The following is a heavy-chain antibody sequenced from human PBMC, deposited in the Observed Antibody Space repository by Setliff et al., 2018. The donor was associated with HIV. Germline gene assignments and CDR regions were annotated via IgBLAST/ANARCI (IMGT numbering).Heavy chain of an antibody. J-gene: IGHJ4*02. Sequence: PGGSLRLSCGASGFTFSACWMTWVRQAPGKGLEWVANIKQDGSEKYYVDSVEGRFTISRDNARNSLYLEMNNLRAEDTAMYYCARGTDYSGWFYDYWGQGTQVTVSS. CDR3: ARGTDYSGWFYDY. CDR2: IKQDGSEK. CDR1: GFTFSACW. V-gene: IGHV3-7*03. D-gene: IGHD1-26*01.